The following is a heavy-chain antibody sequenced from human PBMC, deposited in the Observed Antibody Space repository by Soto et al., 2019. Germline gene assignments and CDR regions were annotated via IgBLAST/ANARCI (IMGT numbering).Heavy chain of an antibody. V-gene: IGHV1-18*01. J-gene: IGHJ3*02. CDR2: ISAYNGNT. CDR1: GYTFTSYG. Sequence: QVQLVQSGAELKKPGASVKVSCKAAGYTFTSYGISWVRQAPGQGLEWMGWISAYNGNTNYAQKPQGRVTMTTDTSRSTAYMELSSLRSDDTAVYYCAVTAGIVVVPAVPFDIWGQGTMVTVSS. CDR3: AVTAGIVVVPAVPFDI. D-gene: IGHD2-2*01.